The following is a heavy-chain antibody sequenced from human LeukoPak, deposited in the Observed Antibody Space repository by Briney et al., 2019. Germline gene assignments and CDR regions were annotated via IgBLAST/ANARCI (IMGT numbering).Heavy chain of an antibody. J-gene: IGHJ4*02. V-gene: IGHV1-2*02. CDR3: ASNTTVRGVVPAFDY. CDR1: GYTFTGYY. D-gene: IGHD3-10*01. Sequence: GASVKVSCKASGYTFTGYYMHWVRQAPGQGLEWMGWINPNSGGTNYAQKFQGRVTMSRDTSISTAYMELSRLRSDDTAVYYCASNTTVRGVVPAFDYWGQGTLVTVSS. CDR2: INPNSGGT.